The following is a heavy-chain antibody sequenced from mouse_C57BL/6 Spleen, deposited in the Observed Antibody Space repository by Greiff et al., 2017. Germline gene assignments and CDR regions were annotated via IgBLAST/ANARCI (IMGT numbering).Heavy chain of an antibody. CDR2: ILPGSGST. D-gene: IGHD1-1*01. CDR1: GYTFTGYW. V-gene: IGHV1-9*01. CDR3: ARQDPDGSSYVKAMDY. J-gene: IGHJ4*01. Sequence: QVQLQQSGAELMKPGASVKLSCKATGYTFTGYWIEWVKQRPGHGLEWIGEILPGSGSTNYNEKFKGKATFTADTSSNQAYMQLSSLTTEDSAIYYCARQDPDGSSYVKAMDYWGQGTSVTVSS.